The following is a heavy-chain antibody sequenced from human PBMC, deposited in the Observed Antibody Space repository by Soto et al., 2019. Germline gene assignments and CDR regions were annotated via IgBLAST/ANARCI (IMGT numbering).Heavy chain of an antibody. CDR1: GGTFSSYA. V-gene: IGHV1-69*01. D-gene: IGHD3-22*01. J-gene: IGHJ6*02. CDR2: IIPIFGTA. Sequence: QVQLVQSGAEVQKPGSSVKVSCKASGGTFSSYAISWVRQAPGQGLEWMGGIIPIFGTANYAQKFQGRVTITVDESTSTAYMELSSLRSEDTAVYYCASKYYYDSSGYYSPKYYYYGMDVWGQGTTVTVSS. CDR3: ASKYYYDSSGYYSPKYYYYGMDV.